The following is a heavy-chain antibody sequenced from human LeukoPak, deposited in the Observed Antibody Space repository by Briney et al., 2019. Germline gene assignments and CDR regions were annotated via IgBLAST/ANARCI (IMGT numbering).Heavy chain of an antibody. V-gene: IGHV4-38-2*02. J-gene: IGHJ4*02. Sequence: SETLSLTCTVSGYSITSGYYWAWIRQSPGKGLEWIGSIYHSGNTYYNPSLKSRVIILVDTSKNQFSLQLGSVTPTDTAVYYCARAGYCSGVSCYSAVPGKYWGQGALVTVSS. CDR2: IYHSGNT. CDR1: GYSITSGYY. D-gene: IGHD2-15*01. CDR3: ARAGYCSGVSCYSAVPGKY.